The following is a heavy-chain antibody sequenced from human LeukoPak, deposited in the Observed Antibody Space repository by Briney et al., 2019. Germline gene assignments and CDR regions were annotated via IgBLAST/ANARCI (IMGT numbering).Heavy chain of an antibody. Sequence: GGSLRLSCAASGFTFSSYAMSWVRQAPGKGLEWVSAISGSGGSTYYADSVKGRFTISRDNSNNTLYLQLNSLRAEDTAVYYCAKGRCSGGSCYRIPVYWGQGTLVTVSS. CDR1: GFTFSSYA. CDR3: AKGRCSGGSCYRIPVY. J-gene: IGHJ4*02. CDR2: ISGSGGST. D-gene: IGHD2-15*01. V-gene: IGHV3-23*01.